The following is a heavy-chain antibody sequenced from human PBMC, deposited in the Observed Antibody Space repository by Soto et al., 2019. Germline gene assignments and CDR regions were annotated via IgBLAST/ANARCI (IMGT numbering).Heavy chain of an antibody. CDR2: ISYDGSNK. D-gene: IGHD1-26*01. CDR3: AREGGSYSSYYYYGMDV. J-gene: IGHJ6*01. V-gene: IGHV3-30-3*01. Sequence: QVQLVESGGGVVQPGRSLRLSCAASGFTFSSYAMHWVRQAPGKGLEWVAVISYDGSNKYYADSVKGRFTISRDNSKNTLYLQMNSLRAEDTAVYYCAREGGSYSSYYYYGMDVW. CDR1: GFTFSSYA.